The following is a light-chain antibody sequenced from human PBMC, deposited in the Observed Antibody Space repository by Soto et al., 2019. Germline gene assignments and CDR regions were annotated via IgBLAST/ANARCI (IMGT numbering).Light chain of an antibody. Sequence: IQLTQSPSSLSASVGDRVSITCRASQDIKTYLAWYRQKQGKAPKLLISGTFTLQSGVPSRFHGSGSGTDFTLSISRLQPEDFATYYCQHLNNYPPFTFCPGTKVDLE. V-gene: IGKV1-9*01. CDR3: QHLNNYPPFT. CDR1: QDIKTY. CDR2: GTF. J-gene: IGKJ3*01.